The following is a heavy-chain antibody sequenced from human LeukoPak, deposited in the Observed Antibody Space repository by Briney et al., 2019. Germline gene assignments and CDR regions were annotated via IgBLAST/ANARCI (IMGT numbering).Heavy chain of an antibody. CDR2: ISGSGGST. V-gene: IGHV3-23*01. CDR1: RFTFNSYA. J-gene: IGHJ4*02. Sequence: GGSLRLSCAASRFTFNSYAMSWVRQAPGKGLEWVSTISGSGGSTYHADSVKGRFTISRDNSKNTLYLQMNSLRTEDTAVYYCAKGLGPERISMMGDYWGQGTLVTVSS. CDR3: AKGLGPERISMMGDY. D-gene: IGHD3-22*01.